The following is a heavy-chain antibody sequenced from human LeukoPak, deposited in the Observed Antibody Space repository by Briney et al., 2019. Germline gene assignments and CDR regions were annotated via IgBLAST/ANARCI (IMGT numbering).Heavy chain of an antibody. V-gene: IGHV3-21*03. CDR2: ISTSSSYI. J-gene: IGHJ4*02. Sequence: GGSLRLSCAASGFTFSSYSMNWVRQAPGKGLEWVSFISTSSSYIHYADSVKGRFTISRDNAKNSLYLQMNSLKTEDTAVYYCTTRGTTVTTRFDYWGQGTLVTVSS. CDR1: GFTFSSYS. CDR3: TTRGTTVTTRFDY. D-gene: IGHD4-17*01.